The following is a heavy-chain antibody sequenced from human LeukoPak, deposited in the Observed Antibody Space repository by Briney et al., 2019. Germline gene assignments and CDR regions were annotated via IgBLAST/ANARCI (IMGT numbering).Heavy chain of an antibody. CDR2: IYHSGST. J-gene: IGHJ4*02. D-gene: IGHD6-13*01. CDR1: GYSISSGYY. CDR3: ATTPIAAAGFFDY. Sequence: SETLSLTCTVSGYSISSGYYWGWIRQPPGKGLEWIGSIYHSGSTYYNPSLKSRVTISVDTSKNQSSLKLSSVTAADTAVYYCATTPIAAAGFFDYWGQGTLVTVSS. V-gene: IGHV4-38-2*02.